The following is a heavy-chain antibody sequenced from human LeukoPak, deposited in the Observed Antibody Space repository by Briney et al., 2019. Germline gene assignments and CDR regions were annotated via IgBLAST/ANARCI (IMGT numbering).Heavy chain of an antibody. V-gene: IGHV1-69*06. D-gene: IGHD3-10*01. CDR1: GYTFTGYY. Sequence: GASVKVSCKASGYTFTGYYMHWVRQAPGQGLEWMGGIIPIFGTANYAQKFQGRVTITADKSTSTAYMELSSLRSEDTAVYYCARDRSVGNQGGDYYYMDVWGKGTTVTVSS. J-gene: IGHJ6*03. CDR3: ARDRSVGNQGGDYYYMDV. CDR2: IIPIFGTA.